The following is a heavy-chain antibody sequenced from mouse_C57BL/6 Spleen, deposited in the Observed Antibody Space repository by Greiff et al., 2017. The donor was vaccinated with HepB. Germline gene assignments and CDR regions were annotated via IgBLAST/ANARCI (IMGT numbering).Heavy chain of an antibody. CDR1: GYTFTDYE. V-gene: IGHV1-15*01. CDR3: TRGELRLPHFGY. J-gene: IGHJ2*01. D-gene: IGHD3-2*02. CDR2: IDPETGGT. Sequence: VQLQQSGAELVRPGASVTLSCKASGYTFTDYEMHWVKQTPVHGLEWIGAIDPETGGTAYNQKFKGKAILTADKSSSTAYMELRSLTSEDSAVYYCTRGELRLPHFGYWGQGTTLTVSS.